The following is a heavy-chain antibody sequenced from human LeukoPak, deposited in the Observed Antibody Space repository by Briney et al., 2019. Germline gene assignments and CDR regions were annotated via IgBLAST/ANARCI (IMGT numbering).Heavy chain of an antibody. CDR1: GGSISSSSYY. CDR2: IYYSGST. Sequence: SETLSLTCTVSGGSISSSSYYWGWIRQPPGKGLEWIESIYYSGSTYYNPSLKSRVTISVDTSKNQFSLKLSSVTAADTAVYYCARGGALLWFGELLSPSGNWFDPWGQGTLVTVSS. D-gene: IGHD3-10*01. V-gene: IGHV4-39*07. J-gene: IGHJ5*02. CDR3: ARGGALLWFGELLSPSGNWFDP.